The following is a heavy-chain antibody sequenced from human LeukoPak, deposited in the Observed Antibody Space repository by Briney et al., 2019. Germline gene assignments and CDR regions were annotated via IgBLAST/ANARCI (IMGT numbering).Heavy chain of an antibody. J-gene: IGHJ4*02. D-gene: IGHD6-19*01. V-gene: IGHV3-11*04. CDR3: ARETSSGWYVDY. CDR2: ISSSGSTI. Sequence: GGSLRLSCAASGFTSSDYYMSWIRQAPGKGLEWVSYISSSGSTIYYADSVKGRFTISRDNAKNSLYLQMNSLRAEDTAVYYCARETSSGWYVDYWGQGTLVTVPS. CDR1: GFTSSDYY.